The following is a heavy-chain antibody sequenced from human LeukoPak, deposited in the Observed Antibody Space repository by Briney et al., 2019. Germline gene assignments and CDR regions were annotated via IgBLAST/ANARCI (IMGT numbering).Heavy chain of an antibody. CDR3: SREPDYCDSPDGDY. J-gene: IGHJ4*02. Sequence: SVKVSCKASGGTFSSYAISWVRQAPGQGLEWMGRIIPILGIANYAQKFQGRVTITADKSTSTAYMELSSLRSEDTAVYYGSREPDYCDSPDGDYWGQGTLVTVSS. CDR2: IIPILGIA. D-gene: IGHD3-22*01. CDR1: GGTFSSYA. V-gene: IGHV1-69*04.